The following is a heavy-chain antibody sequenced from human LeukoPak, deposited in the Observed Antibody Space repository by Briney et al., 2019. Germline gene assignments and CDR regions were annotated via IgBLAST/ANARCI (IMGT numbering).Heavy chain of an antibody. CDR3: ARDPSYLTTVTTPDDY. J-gene: IGHJ4*02. V-gene: IGHV1-2*02. Sequence: ASVKVSCKASGYTFTGYYMHWVRQAPGQVLEWMGWINPNSGGTNYAQKFQGRVTMTRDTSISTAYMELSRLRSDDTAVYYCARDPSYLTTVTTPDDYWGQGTLVTVSS. CDR1: GYTFTGYY. D-gene: IGHD4-17*01. CDR2: INPNSGGT.